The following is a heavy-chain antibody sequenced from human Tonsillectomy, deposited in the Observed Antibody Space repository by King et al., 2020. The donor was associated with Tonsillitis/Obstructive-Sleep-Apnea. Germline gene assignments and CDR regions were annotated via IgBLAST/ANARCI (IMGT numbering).Heavy chain of an antibody. J-gene: IGHJ1*01. Sequence: QVQLVESGGGVVQPGRSLRLSCAASGFTFSSFGMHWVRQAPGKGLEWVAVIWDDGSNKYYADSVKGRFTISRDNSKSTLYLQMNSLRADDTAVYYCARHLRYGGNSLFHPWGQGTLVTVSS. CDR1: GFTFSSFG. V-gene: IGHV3-33*01. CDR3: ARHLRYGGNSLFHP. CDR2: IWDDGSNK. D-gene: IGHD4-23*01.